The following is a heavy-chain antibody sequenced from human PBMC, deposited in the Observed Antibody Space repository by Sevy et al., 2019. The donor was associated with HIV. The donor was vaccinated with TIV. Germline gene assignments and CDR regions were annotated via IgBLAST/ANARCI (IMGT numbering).Heavy chain of an antibody. Sequence: GGSLRLSCAASGFSLTTSDMHWVRQAPGKGLEWVAYVRNDGSNKYYADSVRDRFTISRDSPKNTLYLQMNSLRDEDTAIYYCARGRKTTEEWLEELNYYYGLDFWGQGTTVTVSS. CDR2: VRNDGSNK. V-gene: IGHV3-30*02. CDR3: ARGRKTTEEWLEELNYYYGLDF. J-gene: IGHJ6*02. CDR1: GFSLTTSD. D-gene: IGHD2-8*01.